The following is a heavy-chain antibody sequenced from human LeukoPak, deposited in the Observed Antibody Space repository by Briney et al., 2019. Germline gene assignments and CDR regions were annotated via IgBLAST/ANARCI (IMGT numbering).Heavy chain of an antibody. V-gene: IGHV4-59*01. Sequence: PSETLSLTCTVSGGSISSYYWSWIRQPPGKGLEWIGYIYYSGSTNYNPSLKSRVTISVDTSKNQFSLKLSSVTAADTAVYYCARASFEVGEWLVRGAAFDYWGQGTLVTVSS. CDR2: IYYSGST. J-gene: IGHJ4*02. CDR3: ARASFEVGEWLVRGAAFDY. CDR1: GGSISSYY. D-gene: IGHD6-19*01.